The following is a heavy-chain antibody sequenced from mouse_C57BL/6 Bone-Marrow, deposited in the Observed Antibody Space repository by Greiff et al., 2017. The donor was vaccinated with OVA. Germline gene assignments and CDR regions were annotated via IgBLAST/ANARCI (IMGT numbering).Heavy chain of an antibody. J-gene: IGHJ3*01. V-gene: IGHV1-5*01. D-gene: IGHD2-5*01. Sequence: EVQLQQSGTVLARPGASVKLSCKTSGYTFTSYWMHWVKQRPGQGLEWIGDIYPGNSDTSYNQKFKGKAKLTAVTSASTAYMELSSLTNEDSAVYYCTRENAYSNWFAYWGQGTLVTVSA. CDR1: GYTFTSYW. CDR3: TRENAYSNWFAY. CDR2: IYPGNSDT.